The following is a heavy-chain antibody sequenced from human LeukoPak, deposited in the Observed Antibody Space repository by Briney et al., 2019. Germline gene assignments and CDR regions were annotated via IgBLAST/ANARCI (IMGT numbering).Heavy chain of an antibody. V-gene: IGHV3-21*01. D-gene: IGHD3-10*01. CDR2: ISSSSSYI. CDR1: GFTFSSYS. J-gene: IGHJ5*02. Sequence: GGSLRLSCAASGFTFSSYSMNWVRQAPGKVLEWVSSISSSSSYIYYADSVKGRFTISRDNAKNSLYLQMNSLRAEDTAVYYCARDGRGSRSSWFDPWGQGTLVIVSS. CDR3: ARDGRGSRSSWFDP.